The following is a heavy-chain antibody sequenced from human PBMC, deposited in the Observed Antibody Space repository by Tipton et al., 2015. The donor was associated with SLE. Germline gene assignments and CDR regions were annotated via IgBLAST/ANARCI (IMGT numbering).Heavy chain of an antibody. J-gene: IGHJ5*02. D-gene: IGHD1-1*01. CDR3: ARYRLGWLDP. CDR2: IDYSG. Sequence: TLSLTCTVSGDSIRSGGYYWTWIRQHPGKGLEWIGHIDYSGHYNPSLKSRVIISVDTSKNQFSLKLSSVTAADTAVYYCARYRLGWLDPWGQGTLVTVSS. CDR1: GDSIRSGGYY. V-gene: IGHV4-31*03.